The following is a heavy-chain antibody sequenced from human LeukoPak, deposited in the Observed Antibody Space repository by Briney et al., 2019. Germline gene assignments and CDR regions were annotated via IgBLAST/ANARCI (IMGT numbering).Heavy chain of an antibody. D-gene: IGHD3-16*01. Sequence: GGSLRLSCAASGFTFSSYGMRWVRQAPGKGLEWVAVISYDGSNKYYADSVKGRFTISRDNSKNTLYLQMNSLRAEDTAVYYCAKDGNDYVWGSFYYFDYWGQGTLVTVSS. V-gene: IGHV3-30*18. J-gene: IGHJ4*02. CDR3: AKDGNDYVWGSFYYFDY. CDR1: GFTFSSYG. CDR2: ISYDGSNK.